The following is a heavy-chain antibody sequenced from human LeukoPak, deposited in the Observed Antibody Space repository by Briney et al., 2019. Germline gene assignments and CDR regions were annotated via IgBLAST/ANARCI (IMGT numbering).Heavy chain of an antibody. Sequence: SETLSLTCTVSGGSFSTYYWSWIRQPPGKGLEWIGYIYYSGSTNYNPSLMNRVIISVDTSKNQFSLKLSSVTAADTAVDYCARYDCTSTTCYYFDYWGQGTLVTVSS. J-gene: IGHJ4*02. CDR3: ARYDCTSTTCYYFDY. D-gene: IGHD2-2*01. CDR2: IYYSGST. CDR1: GGSFSTYY. V-gene: IGHV4-59*01.